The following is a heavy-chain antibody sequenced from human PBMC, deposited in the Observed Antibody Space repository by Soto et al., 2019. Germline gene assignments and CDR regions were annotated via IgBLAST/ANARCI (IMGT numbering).Heavy chain of an antibody. Sequence: SETLSLTCTVSCGSISSYYWSWIRQPPGKGLEWIGYIYYSGSTNYNPSLKSRVTISVDTSKNQFSLKLSSVTAADTAVYYCARDVVLHYYGSGSNWFDPWGQGTLVTVSS. D-gene: IGHD3-10*01. J-gene: IGHJ5*02. V-gene: IGHV4-59*01. CDR1: CGSISSYY. CDR3: ARDVVLHYYGSGSNWFDP. CDR2: IYYSGST.